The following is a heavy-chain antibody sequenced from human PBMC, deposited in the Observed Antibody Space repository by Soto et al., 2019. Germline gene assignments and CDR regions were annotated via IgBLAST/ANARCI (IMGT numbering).Heavy chain of an antibody. CDR2: IYYSGST. D-gene: IGHD6-6*01. J-gene: IGHJ4*02. CDR3: ARSIAATIFDY. Sequence: QVQLQESGPGLVKPSETLSLTCTVSGGSISSYYWSWIRQPPGKGLEWIGYIYYSGSTNYNPSLKSRVTISVDTSKNKFSLKLSSVTAADTAVYYCARSIAATIFDYWGQGTLVTVSS. CDR1: GGSISSYY. V-gene: IGHV4-59*01.